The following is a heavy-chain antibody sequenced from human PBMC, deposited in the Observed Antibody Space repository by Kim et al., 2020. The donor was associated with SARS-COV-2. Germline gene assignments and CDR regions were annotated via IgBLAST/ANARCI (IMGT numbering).Heavy chain of an antibody. Sequence: GGSLRLSCAASGFTFSSYAMHWVRQAPGKGLEWVAVISYDGSNKYYADSVKGRFTISRDNSKNTLYLQMNSLRAEDTAVYYCARDLEGTSCSFDYWGQGTLVTVSS. J-gene: IGHJ4*02. CDR1: GFTFSSYA. CDR2: ISYDGSNK. CDR3: ARDLEGTSCSFDY. V-gene: IGHV3-30-3*01. D-gene: IGHD2-2*01.